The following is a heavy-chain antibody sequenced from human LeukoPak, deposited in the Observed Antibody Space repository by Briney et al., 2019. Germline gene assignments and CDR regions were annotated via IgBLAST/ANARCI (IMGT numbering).Heavy chain of an antibody. V-gene: IGHV3-23*01. CDR2: ISRRDDYT. CDR3: ANDYRSGSFHDF. CDR1: GFAFSSYA. D-gene: IGHD3-10*01. Sequence: GGSLRLSCAASGFAFSSYAMSWVRQPPGKGLEWVSVISRRDDYTYYADSVKGRFTISRDNSKNTLYLQMNTLRAEDTAVYYCANDYRSGSFHDFWGQGTLVTVSS. J-gene: IGHJ4*02.